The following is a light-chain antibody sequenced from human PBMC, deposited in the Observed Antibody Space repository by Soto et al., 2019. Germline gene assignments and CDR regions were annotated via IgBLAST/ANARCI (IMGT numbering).Light chain of an antibody. Sequence: QSVMTQPPSVSAAPGQKVTISCSGSSSNIGGNSVSWYQQLPGTAPKLLIYDDNKRPSGIPDRFFGSKSATSATLGITGFQTGDEADYYCGSWDSSLSAYVFGTGTKLTVL. J-gene: IGLJ1*01. V-gene: IGLV1-51*01. CDR3: GSWDSSLSAYV. CDR1: SSNIGGNS. CDR2: DDN.